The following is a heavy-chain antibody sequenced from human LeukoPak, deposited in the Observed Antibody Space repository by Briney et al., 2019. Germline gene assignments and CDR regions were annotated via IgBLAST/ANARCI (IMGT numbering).Heavy chain of an antibody. CDR1: GFIFSKAW. J-gene: IGHJ4*02. Sequence: PGGSLRLSCAASGFIFSKAWMSWVRQAPGKGLEWVGRIKSNNNGGTTDYAAPVKGRFTISRDDSQNTLYLQMNSVKTEDTGVYYYTSDPGDDRGYGPVYWGQETLVTVST. V-gene: IGHV3-15*05. CDR3: TSDPGDDRGYGPVY. CDR2: IKSNNNGGTT. D-gene: IGHD3-22*01.